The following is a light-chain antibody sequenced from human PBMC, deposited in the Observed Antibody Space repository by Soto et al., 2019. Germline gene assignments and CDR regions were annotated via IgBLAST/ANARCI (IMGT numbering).Light chain of an antibody. Sequence: DIQVTQSPPTLSASVGDRVTITCRASQTISTWMAWYQQKPGKAPKLLVYDASTLQSGVASRFSGSGSGTEFTLIISGLQPDDSATYYCQQYKSYPLTFGGGTKVDIK. CDR2: DAS. CDR1: QTISTW. CDR3: QQYKSYPLT. J-gene: IGKJ4*01. V-gene: IGKV1-5*01.